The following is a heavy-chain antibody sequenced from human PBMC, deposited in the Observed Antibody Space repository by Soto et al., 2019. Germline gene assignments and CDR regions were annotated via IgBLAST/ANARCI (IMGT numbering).Heavy chain of an antibody. CDR2: IYQSGVT. CDR1: GDSYSISTYS. Sequence: SETLSLTCNMSGDSYSISTYSWSWIRQPPGKALQWIGFIYQSGVTSYNPSLASRVSISLDRSNTQCSLKLKSVTAADTAVYFCAGMPYTSGLRFDPWGPGTLVTVSS. V-gene: IGHV4-30-2*01. CDR3: AGMPYTSGLRFDP. D-gene: IGHD6-19*01. J-gene: IGHJ5*02.